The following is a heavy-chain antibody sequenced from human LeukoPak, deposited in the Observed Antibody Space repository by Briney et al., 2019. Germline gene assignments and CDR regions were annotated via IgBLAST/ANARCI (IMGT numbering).Heavy chain of an antibody. J-gene: IGHJ3*02. V-gene: IGHV4-39*02. Sequence: PSETLSLTCTVSGGSISSRGYYWSWIRRPPGKGLEWIGSIYYSGSTYYNPSLKSRVTISVDTSKNQFSLKLTSVTAADTALYYCAREKRSWRTRTTNAFDIWGQGTMVTVSS. D-gene: IGHD1-14*01. CDR3: AREKRSWRTRTTNAFDI. CDR2: IYYSGST. CDR1: GGSISSRGYY.